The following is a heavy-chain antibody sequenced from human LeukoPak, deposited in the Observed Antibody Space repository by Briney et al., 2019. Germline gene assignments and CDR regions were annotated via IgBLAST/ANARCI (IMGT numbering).Heavy chain of an antibody. CDR2: IGSSGSTV. J-gene: IGHJ3*02. Sequence: GGSLRLSCAAAGFTFSSCAMSWVRQAPGKGLEWVSYIGSSGSTVYYADSVKGRFTISRDNAKNSLYMQMESLRDEDTAIYYCARDTLEYSNSPDALDIWGQGTMVTVSS. D-gene: IGHD4-23*01. V-gene: IGHV3-48*02. CDR3: ARDTLEYSNSPDALDI. CDR1: GFTFSSCA.